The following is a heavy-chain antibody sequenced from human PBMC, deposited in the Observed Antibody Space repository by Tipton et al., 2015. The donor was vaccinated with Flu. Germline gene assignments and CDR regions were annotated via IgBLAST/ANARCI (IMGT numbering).Heavy chain of an antibody. CDR1: GGPISSYI. D-gene: IGHD3-22*01. J-gene: IGHJ4*02. Sequence: TLSLTCTVSGGPISSYIWTWIRQSPRKGLEWIGRIYTDESTNYNPSLKSRVTMSIDTSKNQFSLKLNSMTAADTAVYYCARHRYYADDSGPGVYFNYWGQGTLVTVSA. CDR3: ARHRYYADDSGPGVYFNY. V-gene: IGHV4-4*07. CDR2: IYTDEST.